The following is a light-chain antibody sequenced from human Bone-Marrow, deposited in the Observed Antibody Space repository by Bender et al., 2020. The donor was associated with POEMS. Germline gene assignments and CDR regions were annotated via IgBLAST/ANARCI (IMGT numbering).Light chain of an antibody. CDR3: SDWDDSMGGWV. CDR1: TSNIGNHG. Sequence: QSVLTQPPSASGTPGQRVTISCSGSTSNIGNHGVNWYQQLPVEAPKLLIYYDDLLTPGVSDRFSASKSGTSDSLASSELQSEDEAVYYCSDWDDSMGGWVFGGGTKLTV. J-gene: IGLJ3*02. CDR2: YDD. V-gene: IGLV1-36*01.